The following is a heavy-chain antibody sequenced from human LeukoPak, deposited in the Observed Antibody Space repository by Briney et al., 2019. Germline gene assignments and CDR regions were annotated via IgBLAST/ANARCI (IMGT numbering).Heavy chain of an antibody. Sequence: ASVRVSCTSSGYTFTGYYMHWVRQAPGQGLEWMGWINPNSGGTNYAQKFQGRVTMTRDTSISTAYMELSRLRSDDTAVYYCARDLSGSSGYFPHYYFDYWGQGTLVTVSS. CDR1: GYTFTGYY. J-gene: IGHJ4*02. D-gene: IGHD3-22*01. CDR3: ARDLSGSSGYFPHYYFDY. V-gene: IGHV1-2*02. CDR2: INPNSGGT.